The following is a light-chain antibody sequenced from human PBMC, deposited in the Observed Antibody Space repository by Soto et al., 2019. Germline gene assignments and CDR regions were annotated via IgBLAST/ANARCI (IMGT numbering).Light chain of an antibody. CDR2: GVS. V-gene: IGKV3-20*01. CDR3: GQFVSAPPRT. Sequence: EIVLTQSPGTLSLSPGARATLSCRASQSVSSTFLAWYQQKPGQAPRLLIYGVSKRATGIPDRFSGSGSGTDFTLTISRLEPEDFAVYFCGQFVSAPPRTFGQGTKVEIK. CDR1: QSVSSTF. J-gene: IGKJ1*01.